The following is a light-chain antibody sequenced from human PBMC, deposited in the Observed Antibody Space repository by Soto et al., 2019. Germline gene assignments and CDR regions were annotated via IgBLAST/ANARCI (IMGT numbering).Light chain of an antibody. CDR1: RSVSHY. CDR2: DAS. J-gene: IGKJ5*01. Sequence: EIVLTQSPATLFLSPGQPATLACRASRSVSHYLAWYQKKPGQAPRPPIYDASSRPTGIPARFSGRGSGTDFTLPISSLEPEDFALYYCQQRSNSPIPFGQGTRLEIK. CDR3: QQRSNSPIP. V-gene: IGKV3-11*01.